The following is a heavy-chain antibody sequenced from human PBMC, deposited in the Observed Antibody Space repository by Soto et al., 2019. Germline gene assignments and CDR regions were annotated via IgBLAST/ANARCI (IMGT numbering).Heavy chain of an antibody. D-gene: IGHD6-6*01. CDR1: GYTFTSYG. V-gene: IGHV1-18*01. CDR2: ISAYNGNT. Sequence: VQLVQSGAAVKKPGASVKVSCKASGYTFTSYGISWVRQAPGQGLEWLGWISAYNGNTNYAQKLQGRVNMTTDTSTSTAYMELRSMRSDDTAVYYCARDRKYSSSSPDAFDIWGQGTMVTVSS. CDR3: ARDRKYSSSSPDAFDI. J-gene: IGHJ3*02.